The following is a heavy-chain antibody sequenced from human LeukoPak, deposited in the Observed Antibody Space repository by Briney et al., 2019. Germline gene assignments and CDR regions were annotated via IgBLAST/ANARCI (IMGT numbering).Heavy chain of an antibody. V-gene: IGHV3-33*06. CDR3: AKDSYVDIWLIKGGLD. D-gene: IGHD5-18*01. CDR1: GFTFSSYG. CDR2: IWYDGSNK. Sequence: GGSLRLSCAASGFTFSSYGMHWVRQAPGNGLEWVAVIWYDGSNKYYADSVKGRFTISRDNSKNTLYLQMNSLRAEDTAVYYCAKDSYVDIWLIKGGLDWGQGTLVTVSS. J-gene: IGHJ4*02.